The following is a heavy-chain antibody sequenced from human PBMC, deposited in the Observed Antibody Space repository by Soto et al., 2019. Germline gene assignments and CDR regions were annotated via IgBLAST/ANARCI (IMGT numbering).Heavy chain of an antibody. D-gene: IGHD3-16*01. CDR1: GFTFSFYA. J-gene: IGHJ4*02. CDR3: ARQAKIGDRSQFYFDS. CDR2: ISYNGRNK. Sequence: QVQLVESGGDVVQPGRSLRLSCAASGFTFSFYAVHWVHQAPGKGLEWVAVISYNGRNKHYVDSVKGRFTISRDNSQDTLYLQMASRRPDDTAVYYCARQAKIGDRSQFYFDSWGQGTLVTVSS. V-gene: IGHV3-30*04.